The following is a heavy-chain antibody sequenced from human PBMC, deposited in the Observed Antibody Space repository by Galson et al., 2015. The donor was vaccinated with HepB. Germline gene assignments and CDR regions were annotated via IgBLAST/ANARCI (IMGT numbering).Heavy chain of an antibody. V-gene: IGHV3-15*05. CDR1: GLAFSGAW. D-gene: IGHD4-17*01. CDR3: ITDPGDYASF. Sequence: SLRLSCAVSGLAFSGAWMSWVRQTPRKGLEWGGRIKSKKDGEAREYAAPVRGRFTISREDSINTLFLQMNSLKTEDTAVYFCITDPGDYASFWGQGTLVTVSS. CDR2: IKSKKDGEAR. J-gene: IGHJ4*02.